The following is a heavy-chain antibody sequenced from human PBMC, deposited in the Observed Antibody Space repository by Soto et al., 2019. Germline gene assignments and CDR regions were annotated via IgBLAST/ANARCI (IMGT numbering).Heavy chain of an antibody. Sequence: QVQLQESGPGLVKPAETLSLICTVSGASISGYFWSWIRQPAGKGLEWIGRSYGNGWTDYNPSLSSRVIISTDTSMNQFSLRVTSMAAADTAVYYCARERREEIGDGYDIDYWGQGTLVTVSS. CDR1: GASISGYF. V-gene: IGHV4-4*07. CDR2: SYGNGWT. J-gene: IGHJ4*02. CDR3: ARERREEIGDGYDIDY. D-gene: IGHD2-21*02.